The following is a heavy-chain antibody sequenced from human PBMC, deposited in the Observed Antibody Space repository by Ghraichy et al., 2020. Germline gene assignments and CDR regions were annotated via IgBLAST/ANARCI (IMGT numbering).Heavy chain of an antibody. J-gene: IGHJ4*02. CDR2: INPDGGIK. D-gene: IGHD7-27*01. Sequence: GESLNISCAASGFTFSLSWMCWVRQTPEKGLEWVVEINPDGGIKDYVDSVKGRFTISRDNARNSLYLQMNSLRTEDTGVYYCARDRNWGAHDYWGQGTLVTVSS. CDR3: ARDRNWGAHDY. V-gene: IGHV3-7*01. CDR1: GFTFSLSW.